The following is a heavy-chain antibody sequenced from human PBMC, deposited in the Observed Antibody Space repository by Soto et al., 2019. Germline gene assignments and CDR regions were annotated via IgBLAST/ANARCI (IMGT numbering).Heavy chain of an antibody. J-gene: IGHJ4*02. D-gene: IGHD2-15*01. CDR1: GDSVSSNSAA. V-gene: IGHV6-1*01. CDR2: TYYRSKWYN. Sequence: SQTLSLTCAISGDSVSSNSAAWNWIRQSPSRGLEWLGRTYYRSKWYNDYAVSVKSRITINPDTSKNQFSLQLNSVTPEDTAVYYCARAGGYCSGGSCYSDYFDYWGQGTLVTVS. CDR3: ARAGGYCSGGSCYSDYFDY.